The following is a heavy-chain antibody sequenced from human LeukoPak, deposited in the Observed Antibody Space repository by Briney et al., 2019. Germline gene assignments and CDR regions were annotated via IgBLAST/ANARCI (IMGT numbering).Heavy chain of an antibody. CDR1: GYTFTSYD. J-gene: IGHJ5*02. CDR2: MNPNSGNT. Sequence: ASVKVSCKASGYTFTSYDINWERQATGQGLEWMGWMNPNSGNTGYAQKFQGRVTMTRNTSISTAYMELSSLRSEDTAVYYCARAGVGYCSGGSCYRQGNNWFDPWGQGTLVTVSS. D-gene: IGHD2-15*01. V-gene: IGHV1-8*01. CDR3: ARAGVGYCSGGSCYRQGNNWFDP.